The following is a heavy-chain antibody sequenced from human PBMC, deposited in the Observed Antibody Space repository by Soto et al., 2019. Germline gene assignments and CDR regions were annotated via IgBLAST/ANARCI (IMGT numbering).Heavy chain of an antibody. Sequence: GGSLRLSCAASGFTFSSYSMNWVRQAPGKGLEWVSSISSSSSYIYYADSVKGRFTISRDNAKNSLYLQMNSLRAEDTAVYYCARDGGWSYYYYYGMDVWGQGTTVTVSS. CDR3: ARDGGWSYYYYYGMDV. CDR2: ISSSSSYI. V-gene: IGHV3-21*01. CDR1: GFTFSSYS. J-gene: IGHJ6*02. D-gene: IGHD6-19*01.